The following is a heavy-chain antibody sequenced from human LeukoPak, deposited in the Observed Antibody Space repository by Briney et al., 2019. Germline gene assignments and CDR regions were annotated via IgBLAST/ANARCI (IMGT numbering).Heavy chain of an antibody. J-gene: IGHJ6*02. Sequence: SETLSLTCTVSGGSISSGGYYWSWIRQHPGKGLEWIGYIYYSGSTYYNPSLKSRVTISVDTSKNQFSLKLSSVTAADTAVYYCARLNVMYCYGSGSYGYYGMDVWGQGTTVTVSS. CDR3: ARLNVMYCYGSGSYGYYGMDV. CDR1: GGSISSGGYY. D-gene: IGHD3-10*01. CDR2: IYYSGST. V-gene: IGHV4-31*03.